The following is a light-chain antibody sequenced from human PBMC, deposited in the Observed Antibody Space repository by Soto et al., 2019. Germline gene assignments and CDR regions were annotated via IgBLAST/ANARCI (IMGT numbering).Light chain of an antibody. V-gene: IGKV3-20*01. J-gene: IGKJ4*01. Sequence: EIVLTQSPGTLSLSPGERATLSCRASQSVSSNYLAWYQQKPGQAPRLLIYGASIRAPGIPDRFSGSGSGTDFTRTIRRLEPEDFAVYYCQQYGNSLLTFGGGTKVEIK. CDR3: QQYGNSLLT. CDR1: QSVSSNY. CDR2: GAS.